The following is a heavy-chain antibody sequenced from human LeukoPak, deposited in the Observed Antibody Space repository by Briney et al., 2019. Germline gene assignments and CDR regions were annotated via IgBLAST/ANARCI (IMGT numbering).Heavy chain of an antibody. J-gene: IGHJ4*02. V-gene: IGHV3-30*03. CDR3: ARDSFYDSSGYPDY. D-gene: IGHD3-22*01. Sequence: GGSLRLSCAGSGFTFSSYSMNWVRQAPGKGLEWVAVISYDGSNKYYADSVKGRFTISRDNSKNTLYLQMNSLRAEDTAVYYCARDSFYDSSGYPDYWGQGTLVTVSS. CDR2: ISYDGSNK. CDR1: GFTFSSYS.